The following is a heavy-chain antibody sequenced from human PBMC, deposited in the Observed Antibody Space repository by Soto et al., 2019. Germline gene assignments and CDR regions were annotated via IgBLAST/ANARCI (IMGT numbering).Heavy chain of an antibody. CDR1: GGTFSSYA. V-gene: IGHV1-2*02. CDR3: ARGPYYYDSSGYYPFLRY. J-gene: IGHJ4*02. Sequence: ASVKVSCKASGGTFSSYAINWVRQAPGQGLEWMGWINPNSGGTNYAQKFQGRVTMTRDTSISTAYMELSRLRSDDTAVYYCARGPYYYDSSGYYPFLRYWGQGTLVTVSS. D-gene: IGHD3-22*01. CDR2: INPNSGGT.